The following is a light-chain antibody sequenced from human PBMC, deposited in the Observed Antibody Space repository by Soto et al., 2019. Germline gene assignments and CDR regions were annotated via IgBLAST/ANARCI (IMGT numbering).Light chain of an antibody. CDR2: AAS. CDR3: QQLLSYPIT. CDR1: QGISSY. V-gene: IGKV1-9*01. Sequence: IQMTQSPPSLSASVGDRVTITCRASQGISSYLAWYQQKPGKALKLLIYAASTLQSGVPLRFSGSGSGTSFTLTISSLQPEDFATYYCQQLLSYPITFGQGTRLEIK. J-gene: IGKJ5*01.